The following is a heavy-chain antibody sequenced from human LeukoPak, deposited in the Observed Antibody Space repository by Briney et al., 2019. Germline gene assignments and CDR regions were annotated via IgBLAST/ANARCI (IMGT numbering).Heavy chain of an antibody. Sequence: PGGSLRLSCAASGFTFSSYSMNWVRQAPGKGLEWVSYISSGSSTIYYADSVKGRFTISRDNAKNSLYLQMNSLRAEDTAVYYCARGTTYPDYWGQGTLVTVSS. CDR1: GFTFSSYS. J-gene: IGHJ4*02. D-gene: IGHD1-7*01. CDR3: ARGTTYPDY. CDR2: ISSGSSTI. V-gene: IGHV3-48*01.